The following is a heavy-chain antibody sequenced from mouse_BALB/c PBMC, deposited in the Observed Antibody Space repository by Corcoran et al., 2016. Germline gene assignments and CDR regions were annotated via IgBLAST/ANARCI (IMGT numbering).Heavy chain of an antibody. Sequence: QVQLQQSGPELVKPGASVKISCKASGYSFTSYYIHWVKQRPGQGLEWSGWIFPGSGNTKYNEKFKGKATLTADTSSSTAYMQLSSLTSEDSAVYFCAKTARATYYFDYGGQGTTLTVSS. J-gene: IGHJ2*01. CDR1: GYSFTSYY. CDR3: AKTARATYYFDY. V-gene: IGHV1-66*01. D-gene: IGHD3-2*01. CDR2: IFPGSGNT.